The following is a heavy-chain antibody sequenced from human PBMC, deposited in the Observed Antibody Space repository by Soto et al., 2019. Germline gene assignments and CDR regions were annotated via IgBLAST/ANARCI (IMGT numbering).Heavy chain of an antibody. CDR2: MNSNSGNT. V-gene: IGHV1-8*01. D-gene: IGHD6-19*01. CDR3: ASSGSGWYLY. CDR1: GYTFTSYD. Sequence: QVQLVQSGAEVKKPGASVKVSCKASGYTFTSYDINWVRQATGQGLEWMGWMNSNSGNTGYAQKFQSTVTMTRNTAISTAYIELTSLRSEDTAVYYCASSGSGWYLYWGQGTLVTVAS. J-gene: IGHJ4*02.